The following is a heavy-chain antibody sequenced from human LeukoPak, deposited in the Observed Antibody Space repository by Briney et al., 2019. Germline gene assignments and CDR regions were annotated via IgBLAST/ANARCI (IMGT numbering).Heavy chain of an antibody. CDR1: GDSITSRSY. CDR2: LRHSGNT. D-gene: IGHD3-3*02. CDR3: ARESSTTQTNLFDY. J-gene: IGHJ4*02. V-gene: IGHV4-59*11. Sequence: SETLSLTCTVSGDSITSRSYWRWIRQPPGKGLEWIGYLRHSGNTNHNSSFRGRVTFSLDTSKNQFSLILRSVTAADTAIYFCARESSTTQTNLFDYRGQGTLVTVSS.